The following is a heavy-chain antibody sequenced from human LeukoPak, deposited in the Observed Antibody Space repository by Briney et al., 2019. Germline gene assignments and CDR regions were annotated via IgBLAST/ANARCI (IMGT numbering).Heavy chain of an antibody. D-gene: IGHD1-1*01. CDR1: GGSISSGGYY. CDR2: IYY. V-gene: IGHV4-31*03. Sequence: SETLSLTCTVSGGSISSGGYYWSWIRQHPGKGLEWIGYIYYNPSLKSRVTISVDTSKNQFSLKLSSVTAADTAVYYCARKTGTTGEAFDYWGQGTLVTVSS. CDR3: ARKTGTTGEAFDY. J-gene: IGHJ4*02.